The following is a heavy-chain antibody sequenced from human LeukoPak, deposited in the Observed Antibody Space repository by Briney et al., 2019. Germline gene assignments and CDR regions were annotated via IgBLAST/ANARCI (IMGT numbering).Heavy chain of an antibody. V-gene: IGHV1-69*04. J-gene: IGHJ4*02. CDR2: IIPILGIT. CDR3: ARDPSGGYVPYFDY. D-gene: IGHD3-16*01. Sequence: ASVKVSCKASGGTFSSYAISWVRQAPGQGLEWMGRIIPILGITNYAQKFQGRVTITADKSTSAAYMELSSLRSDDTAVYYCARDPSGGYVPYFDYWGQGTLVTVSS. CDR1: GGTFSSYA.